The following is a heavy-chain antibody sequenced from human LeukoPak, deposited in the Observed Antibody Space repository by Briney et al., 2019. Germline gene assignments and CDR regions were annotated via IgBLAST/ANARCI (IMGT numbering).Heavy chain of an antibody. D-gene: IGHD4-11*01. Sequence: SVKVSCKASGFSFTNSAMLWVRRARGQRLEWIGWIVVGSGSTNYAQKFQERVTITRDMSTSTAYMELSSLRSEDTAVYYCAADSYSNYQYYGMDIWGQGTTVTVSS. CDR3: AADSYSNYQYYGMDI. CDR2: IVVGSGST. J-gene: IGHJ6*02. CDR1: GFSFTNSA. V-gene: IGHV1-58*02.